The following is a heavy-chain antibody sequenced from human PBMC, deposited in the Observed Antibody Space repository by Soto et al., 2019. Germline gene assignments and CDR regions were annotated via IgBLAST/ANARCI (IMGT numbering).Heavy chain of an antibody. J-gene: IGHJ5*02. Sequence: ASVXVSFKASSYTFSTYAINFFRQAPGQGLEWMGWISIYNGNTNYAQNLQGRVTMTADRSTSTAYVELRSLRSDDTAVYYCARASPEGVVVVPDTMPIWLEPWGQGTLVTVYS. CDR2: ISIYNGNT. D-gene: IGHD2-2*01. CDR1: SYTFSTYA. V-gene: IGHV1-18*01. CDR3: ARASPEGVVVVPDTMPIWLEP.